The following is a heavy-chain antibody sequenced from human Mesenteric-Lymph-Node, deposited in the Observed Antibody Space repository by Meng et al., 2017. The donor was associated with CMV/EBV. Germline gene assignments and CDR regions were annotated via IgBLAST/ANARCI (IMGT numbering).Heavy chain of an antibody. CDR3: ATDPHDFWSGKNWFDF. V-gene: IGHV3-30*04. J-gene: IGHJ5*01. D-gene: IGHD3-3*01. Sequence: GESLKISCAASGFTFSTFSIHWVRQAPGKGLEWVAVISYDGSIQFYADSMKGRFTISRDTSKNTLYLQMDSLRPEDTAIYYCATDPHDFWSGKNWFDFWGQGTLVTVSS. CDR1: GFTFSTFS. CDR2: ISYDGSIQ.